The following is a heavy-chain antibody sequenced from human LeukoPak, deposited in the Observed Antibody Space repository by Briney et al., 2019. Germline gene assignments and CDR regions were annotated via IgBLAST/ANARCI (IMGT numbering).Heavy chain of an antibody. CDR3: ARRGSGWFFDY. Sequence: GGSLRLSCAASGFTFSSYWMSWVRQAPGKGLEWVANIKKDGSEKYYVDSVKGRFTISRDNAKTSLYLQMNSLRAEDTAVYYCARRGSGWFFDYWGQGTLVTVSS. J-gene: IGHJ4*02. D-gene: IGHD6-19*01. V-gene: IGHV3-7*01. CDR1: GFTFSSYW. CDR2: IKKDGSEK.